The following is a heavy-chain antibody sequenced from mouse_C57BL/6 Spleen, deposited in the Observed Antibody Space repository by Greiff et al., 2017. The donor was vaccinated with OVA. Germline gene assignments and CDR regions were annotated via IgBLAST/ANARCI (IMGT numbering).Heavy chain of an antibody. V-gene: IGHV1-59*01. J-gene: IGHJ3*01. Sequence: QVQLQQPGAELVRPGTSVKLSCKASGYTFTSYWMHWVKQRPGQGLEWIGVIDPSDSYTNYNQKFKGKATLTVDTSSSTAYMQLSSLTSEDSAVYYCARVDYSNYKFAYWGQGTLVTVSA. CDR2: IDPSDSYT. CDR1: GYTFTSYW. CDR3: ARVDYSNYKFAY. D-gene: IGHD2-5*01.